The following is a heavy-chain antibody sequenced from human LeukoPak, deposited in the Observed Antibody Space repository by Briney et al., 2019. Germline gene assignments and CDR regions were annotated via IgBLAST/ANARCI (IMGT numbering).Heavy chain of an antibody. J-gene: IGHJ3*02. D-gene: IGHD5-18*01. V-gene: IGHV4-39*07. CDR1: GGSISSYY. CDR2: IYYSGST. Sequence: SETLSLTCTVSGGSISSYYWSWIRQPPGKGLEWIGSIYYSGSTYYNPSLKSRVTISVDTSKNQFSLKLSSVTAADTAVYYCARDESGYSYGYAFDAFDIWGQGTMVTVSS. CDR3: ARDESGYSYGYAFDAFDI.